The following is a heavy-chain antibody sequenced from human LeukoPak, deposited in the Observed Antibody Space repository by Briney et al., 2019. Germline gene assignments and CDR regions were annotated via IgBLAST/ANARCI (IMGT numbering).Heavy chain of an antibody. V-gene: IGHV4-34*01. D-gene: IGHD5-18*01. CDR1: GGSFSGYY. Sequence: SETLSLTCPVYGGSFSGYYWSWIRQPPGKGLEWIGEINHSGSTNYNPSLKSRVTISVDTSKNQFSLKLSSVTAADTAVYYCARGYSYVMGVFDYWGQGTLVTVSS. CDR2: INHSGST. CDR3: ARGYSYVMGVFDY. J-gene: IGHJ4*02.